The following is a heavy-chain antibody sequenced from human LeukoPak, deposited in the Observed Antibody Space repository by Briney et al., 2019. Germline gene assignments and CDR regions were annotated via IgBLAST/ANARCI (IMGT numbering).Heavy chain of an antibody. V-gene: IGHV3-30*18. CDR2: ISYDGSNK. CDR1: GLTFSSYG. J-gene: IGHJ4*02. CDR3: ANVSPPFDY. D-gene: IGHD5/OR15-5a*01. Sequence: GRSLRLSCAASGLTFSSYGMHWVRQAPGKGLEWVAVISYDGSNKYYADSVKGRFTISRDNSKNTLYLQMNSLRAEDTAVYYCANVSPPFDYWGQGTLVTVSS.